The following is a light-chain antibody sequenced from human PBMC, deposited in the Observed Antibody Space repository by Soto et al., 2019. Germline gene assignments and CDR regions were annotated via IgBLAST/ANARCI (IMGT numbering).Light chain of an antibody. V-gene: IGKV1-39*01. CDR1: QRIDKS. J-gene: IGKJ4*01. CDR2: CAS. Sequence: DIQITQSPTSLFASVGVTVTISCRAHQRIDKSLNWYQQIPGKAPKVLILCASSMHTGVPSRFSGSGSGTDFTLTSTSLQVEDVAIYFCQQNFLTPCTVGGGSKV. CDR3: QQNFLTPCT.